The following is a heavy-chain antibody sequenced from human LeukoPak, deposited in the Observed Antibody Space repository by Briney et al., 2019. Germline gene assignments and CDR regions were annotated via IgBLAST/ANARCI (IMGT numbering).Heavy chain of an antibody. Sequence: SETLSLTCTVSSGFISNYYWSWIRQSPGKGLEWIGYIYYGGSTNYNPSHKSRVTISLDTSKNQFSLNLTSVTAADTAVYYCARINSWGLFGSYYYHMDVWGKGTTVTVSS. CDR2: IYYGGST. J-gene: IGHJ6*03. V-gene: IGHV4-59*01. CDR3: ARINSWGLFGSYYYHMDV. CDR1: SGFISNYY. D-gene: IGHD3-16*01.